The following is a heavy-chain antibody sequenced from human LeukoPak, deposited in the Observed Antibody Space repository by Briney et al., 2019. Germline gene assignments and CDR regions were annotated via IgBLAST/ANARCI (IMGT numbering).Heavy chain of an antibody. CDR1: GGSFSGSN. J-gene: IGHJ4*02. Sequence: SETLSLTCAVYGGSFSGSNWSWIRQPPGKGLERIGGIYNSGSTIYNPSLKSRVTISVDTSKNQFSLNLISVTAADTAVYYCVRAYDYWGQGTLVTVSS. CDR2: IYNSGST. CDR3: VRAYDY. V-gene: IGHV4-34*01.